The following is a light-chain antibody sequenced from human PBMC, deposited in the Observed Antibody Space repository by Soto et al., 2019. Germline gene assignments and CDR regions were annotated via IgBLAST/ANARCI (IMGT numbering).Light chain of an antibody. CDR3: QSYDSSLSWV. CDR2: ADI. CDR1: SSNIGANYD. V-gene: IGLV1-40*01. J-gene: IGLJ3*02. Sequence: QSALTQPPSVSGAPGQRVTISCTGSSSNIGANYDVNWYQQLPGTAPKLLIYADINRPSGVPDRFSGSTSGTSASLAITGLQAEDEADYYCQSYDSSLSWVFGGGTKVNVL.